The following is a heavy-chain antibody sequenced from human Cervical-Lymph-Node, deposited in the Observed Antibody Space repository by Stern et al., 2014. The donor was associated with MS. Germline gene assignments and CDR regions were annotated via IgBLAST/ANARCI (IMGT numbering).Heavy chain of an antibody. J-gene: IGHJ4*02. D-gene: IGHD5-18*01. CDR1: GFTFSSYG. CDR3: ATPGYSYGGPFDY. V-gene: IGHV3-33*01. Sequence: VQLVESGGGVVQPGRSLRLSCAASGFTFSSYGMHWVRQAPGKGLEWVAVIWYDGSNKYYADSVKGRFTISGDNSKNTLYLQMNSLRAEDTAVYYCATPGYSYGGPFDYWGQGTLVTVSS. CDR2: IWYDGSNK.